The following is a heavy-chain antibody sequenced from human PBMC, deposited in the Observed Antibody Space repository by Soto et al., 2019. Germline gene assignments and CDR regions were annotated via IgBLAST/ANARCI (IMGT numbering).Heavy chain of an antibody. CDR2: INHSGST. D-gene: IGHD2-8*02. CDR1: GGSFIGYY. J-gene: IGHJ4*02. Sequence: SETLSLTCAVYGGSFIGYYWTWIRQPPGTGLEWIGEINHSGSTNYNPSLKSRVTISVDTSKNQFSLKLTSVTAADTPVYYCARDKITGLFDYWGQGNLVTVSS. V-gene: IGHV4-34*01. CDR3: ARDKITGLFDY.